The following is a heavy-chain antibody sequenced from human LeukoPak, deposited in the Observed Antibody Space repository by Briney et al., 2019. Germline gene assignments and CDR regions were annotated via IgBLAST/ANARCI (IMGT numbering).Heavy chain of an antibody. Sequence: PGGSLRLSCAASGFTFSIYAMGWVRQAPGKGLEWVSGVSDSGGNTYYADSVKGRFTISRDNSKNTLYLQMNSLRAEDTAVYYCAKGYSSGWYAIDWGQGTLVTVFS. CDR1: GFTFSIYA. V-gene: IGHV3-23*01. CDR2: VSDSGGNT. J-gene: IGHJ4*02. D-gene: IGHD6-19*01. CDR3: AKGYSSGWYAID.